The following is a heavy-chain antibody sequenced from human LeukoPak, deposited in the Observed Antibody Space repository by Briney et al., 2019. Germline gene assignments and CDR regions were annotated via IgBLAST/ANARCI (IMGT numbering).Heavy chain of an antibody. D-gene: IGHD3-9*01. J-gene: IGHJ4*02. CDR1: GFTFNTFN. V-gene: IGHV3-21*01. CDR2: ITSVGDYI. Sequence: GGSLRLSCAASGFTFNTFNMNWVRQAPGKGLEWVSSITSVGDYIYYADSVKGRFTTSRDNANNSLSLQLNSLRVEDTAVYYCARGYYDVLAASYKWTPDYWGQGTLVTVSS. CDR3: ARGYYDVLAASYKWTPDY.